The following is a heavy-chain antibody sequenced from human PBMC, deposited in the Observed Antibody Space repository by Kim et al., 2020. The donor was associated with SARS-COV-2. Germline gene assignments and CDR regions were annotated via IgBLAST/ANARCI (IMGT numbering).Heavy chain of an antibody. V-gene: IGHV4-59*01. Sequence: SETLSLTCTVSGGSISSYYWSWIRQPPGKGLEWIGYIYYSGSTNYNPSLKSRVTISVDTSKNQFSLKLSSVTAADTAVYYCAREVSSARGGMDVWGQGTTVTVSS. D-gene: IGHD2-15*01. CDR2: IYYSGST. J-gene: IGHJ6*02. CDR1: GGSISSYY. CDR3: AREVSSARGGMDV.